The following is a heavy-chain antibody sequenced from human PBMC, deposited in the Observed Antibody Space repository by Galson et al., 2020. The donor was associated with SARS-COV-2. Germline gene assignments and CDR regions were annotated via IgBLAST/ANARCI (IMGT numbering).Heavy chain of an antibody. CDR1: GFTFSSYA. D-gene: IGHD3-16*02. CDR2: ISGSGGST. J-gene: IGHJ4*02. Sequence: GGSLRLSCAASGFTFSSYAMSWVRQAPGKGLEWVSAISGSGGSTYYADSVKGRFTISRDNSKNTLYLQMNSLRAEDTAVYYCAKPVPDYYDYVWGSYRGGLDYWGQGTLVTVSS. CDR3: AKPVPDYYDYVWGSYRGGLDY. V-gene: IGHV3-23*01.